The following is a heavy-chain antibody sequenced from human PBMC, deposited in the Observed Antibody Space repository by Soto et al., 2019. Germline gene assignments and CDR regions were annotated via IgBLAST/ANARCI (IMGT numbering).Heavy chain of an antibody. D-gene: IGHD2-21*01. V-gene: IGHV1-18*04. CDR2: SSTKNGDT. Sequence: QVQLVQSGAEVKKPGASVKVSCKTSGYTFTDLGISWVRQAPGQGLEWLGWSSTKNGDTTYAQKVQDRVIMTTDTSTSTAYRELGSLRSDDTAVYYCAREYCAGGRCYGVDYWGQGTLVTVSS. J-gene: IGHJ4*02. CDR1: GYTFTDLG. CDR3: AREYCAGGRCYGVDY.